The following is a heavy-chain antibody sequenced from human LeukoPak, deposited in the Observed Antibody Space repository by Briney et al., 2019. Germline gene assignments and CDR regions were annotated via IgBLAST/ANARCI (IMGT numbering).Heavy chain of an antibody. V-gene: IGHV3-48*01. J-gene: IGHJ4*02. CDR2: ISSSSSTI. D-gene: IGHD3-22*01. CDR1: GFTFSSYS. CDR3: ARGITYYYDSSADNDY. Sequence: GGSLRLSCAASGFTFSSYSMNWVRQAPGKGLEWVSYISSSSSTIYYADSVKGRFTISRDNAKNSLYLQMNSLRAEDTAVYYCARGITYYYDSSADNDYWGQGTLVTVSS.